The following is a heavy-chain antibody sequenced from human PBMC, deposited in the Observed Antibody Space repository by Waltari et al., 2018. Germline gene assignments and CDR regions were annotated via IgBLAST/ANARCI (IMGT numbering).Heavy chain of an antibody. CDR2: IKRKTDGGTT. D-gene: IGHD6-13*01. CDR1: GFTFSNAC. CDR3: TSSSSWDYYFDY. J-gene: IGHJ4*02. Sequence: EVQLVESGGGLVKPGGSRRLSCAASGFTFSNACMSWVRQAPGKGLEWVGRIKRKTDGGTTDYAAPVKGRFTISRYDSKNTLYLQMNSLKTEDTAVYYCTSSSSWDYYFDYWGQGTLVTVSS. V-gene: IGHV3-15*01.